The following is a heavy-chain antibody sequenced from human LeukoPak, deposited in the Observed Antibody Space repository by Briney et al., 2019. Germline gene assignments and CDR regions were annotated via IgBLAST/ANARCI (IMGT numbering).Heavy chain of an antibody. CDR2: IKQDGSEK. J-gene: IGHJ6*04. D-gene: IGHD3-10*01. CDR1: GFTFSSYW. Sequence: GGSLRLSCAASGFTFSSYWMSWVRQAPGKGLEWVANIKQDGSEKYYVDSVKGRFTISRDNAKNSLYLQLNSLRAEDTAVYYCARDHVLLWFGELKRSGMDVWGKGTTVTVSS. V-gene: IGHV3-7*03. CDR3: ARDHVLLWFGELKRSGMDV.